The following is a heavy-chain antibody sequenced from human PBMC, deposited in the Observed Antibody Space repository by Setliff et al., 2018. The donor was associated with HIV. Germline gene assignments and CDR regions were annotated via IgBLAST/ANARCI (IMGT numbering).Heavy chain of an antibody. V-gene: IGHV3-48*01. CDR1: GFIFSSYA. Sequence: PGGSLRLSCAASGFIFSSYAMSWVRQAPGKGLEWVAQISSSGFPIYYADSVRGRFTASRDNGKNSPFLQMNSLRAEDTAVYYCVRGTLDFWGQGNLVTVSS. J-gene: IGHJ4*02. CDR3: VRGTLDF. CDR2: ISSSGFPI.